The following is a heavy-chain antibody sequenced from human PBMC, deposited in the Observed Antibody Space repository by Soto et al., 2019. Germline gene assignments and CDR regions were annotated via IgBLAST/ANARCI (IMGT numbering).Heavy chain of an antibody. V-gene: IGHV4-39*02. D-gene: IGHD2-2*02. J-gene: IGHJ6*02. CDR2: IYYSGST. CDR1: GGSISSSSYY. CDR3: ARDPGVVVPAAIPRGYYYYGMDV. Sequence: QLQLQESGPGLVKPSETLSLTCTVSGGSISSSSYYWGWIRQPPGKGLEWIGSIYYSGSTYYNPSLKSRVTISVDTSKNQFSLKLSSVTAADTAVYYCARDPGVVVPAAIPRGYYYYGMDVWGQGTTVTVSS.